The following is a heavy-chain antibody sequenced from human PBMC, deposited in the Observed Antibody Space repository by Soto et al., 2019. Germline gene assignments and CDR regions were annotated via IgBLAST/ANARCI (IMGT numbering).Heavy chain of an antibody. V-gene: IGHV3-9*01. CDR1: GFTFDDYA. CDR3: AKGRGGSYGRYYFDH. CDR2: ISWNSGSI. D-gene: IGHD1-26*01. J-gene: IGHJ4*02. Sequence: EVQLVESGGGLVQPGRSLRLSCAASGFTFDDYAMHWVRQAPGKGLEWVSGISWNSGSIGYADSVKGRFTISRDNAKNSLYLQMNSLRAEDTALYYSAKGRGGSYGRYYFDHWGQGTLVTASS.